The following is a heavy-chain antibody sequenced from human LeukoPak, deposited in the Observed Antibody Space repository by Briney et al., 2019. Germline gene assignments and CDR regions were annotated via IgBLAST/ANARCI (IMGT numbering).Heavy chain of an antibody. CDR3: AKAFLYCSSTSCLFDY. J-gene: IGHJ4*02. D-gene: IGHD2-2*01. Sequence: PGGSLRLSCAASGFTFSSYGMHWVRQAPGKGLEWVAFIRYDGSNKYYADSVKGRFTISRDNSKNTLYLQMNSLRAEDTAVYYCAKAFLYCSSTSCLFDYWGQGTLVTVSS. CDR1: GFTFSSYG. CDR2: IRYDGSNK. V-gene: IGHV3-30*02.